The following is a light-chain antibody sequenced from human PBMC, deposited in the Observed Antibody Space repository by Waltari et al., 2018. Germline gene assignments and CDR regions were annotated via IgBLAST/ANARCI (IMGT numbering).Light chain of an antibody. CDR1: QSVLYPSNNKNY. CDR2: WAS. J-gene: IGKJ1*01. Sequence: DIVMTQSTDSLAVSLGGRATINCKSSQSVLYPSNNKNYLAWYQQKPGQPPKLLIYWASTRKSGVPDRFSGSGSGTDFTLTISSLQAEDVAVYYCQQYYTIPPRTFGQGTKVEIK. CDR3: QQYYTIPPRT. V-gene: IGKV4-1*01.